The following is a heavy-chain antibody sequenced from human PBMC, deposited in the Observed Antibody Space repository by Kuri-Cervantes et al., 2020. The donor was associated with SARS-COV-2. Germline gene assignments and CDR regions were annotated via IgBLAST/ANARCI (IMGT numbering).Heavy chain of an antibody. V-gene: IGHV1-2*02. CDR2: INPNSGGT. CDR3: ATTSGSYRSNWFDP. D-gene: IGHD1-26*01. Sequence: ASVKVSCKASGYTFTSYYMHWVRQAPGQGLEWMGWINPNSGGTNYAQKFQGRVTMTRDTSTDTAYMELSSLRSEDTAVYYCATTSGSYRSNWFDPWGQGTLVTVSS. J-gene: IGHJ5*02. CDR1: GYTFTSYY.